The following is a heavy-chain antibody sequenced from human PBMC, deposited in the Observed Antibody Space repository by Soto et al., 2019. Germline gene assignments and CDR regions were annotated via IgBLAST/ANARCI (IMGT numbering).Heavy chain of an antibody. CDR3: VRESGVAADC. J-gene: IGHJ4*02. CDR2: IKTDGYAA. Sequence: VESGGVLVQPGGSLRLSCVASGFTFESHWMHWVRQAPGEGLVWVSRIKTDGYAAAYADSVKGLFTISRDNTKTTVYLHMISLRAEDTAVYFCVRESGVAADCWGQGALVTVSS. D-gene: IGHD6-19*01. V-gene: IGHV3-74*01. CDR1: GFTFESHW.